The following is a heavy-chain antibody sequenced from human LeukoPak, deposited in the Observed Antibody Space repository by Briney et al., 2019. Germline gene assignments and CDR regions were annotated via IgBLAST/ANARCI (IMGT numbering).Heavy chain of an antibody. CDR1: GGSISSSSYY. J-gene: IGHJ4*02. CDR2: IYYSGST. Sequence: SETLSLTCTVSGGSISSSSYYWGWIRQPPGKGLEWIGSIYYSGSTYYNPSLKSRVTISVDTSKNQFSLKLSSVTAADTAVYYCASPATGVATDFDYWGQGTLVTVSS. V-gene: IGHV4-39*01. CDR3: ASPATGVATDFDY. D-gene: IGHD5-12*01.